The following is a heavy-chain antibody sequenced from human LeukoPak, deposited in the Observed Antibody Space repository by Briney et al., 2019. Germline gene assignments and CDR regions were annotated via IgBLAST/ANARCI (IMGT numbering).Heavy chain of an antibody. D-gene: IGHD2-2*01. J-gene: IGHJ6*03. CDR1: GYTFTSYD. V-gene: IGHV1-8*01. CDR2: MNPNSGNT. Sequence: GASVKVPCKASGYTFTSYDINWVRQATGQGLEWMGWMNPNSGNTGYAQKFQGRVTMTRNTSISTAYMELSSLRSEDTAVYYCSIGTCSSTSCYLYYYYMDVWGKGTTVTVSS. CDR3: SIGTCSSTSCYLYYYYMDV.